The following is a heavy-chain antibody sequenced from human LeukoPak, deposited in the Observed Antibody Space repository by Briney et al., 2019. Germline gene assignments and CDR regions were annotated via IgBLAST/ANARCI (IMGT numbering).Heavy chain of an antibody. CDR2: ISGSGGST. V-gene: IGHV3-23*01. CDR3: AKVGAGLWFGELFFDY. CDR1: GFTFSSYA. J-gene: IGHJ4*02. Sequence: GGSLRLSCAASGFTFSSYAMSWVRQAPGKGLEWVSAISGSGGSTYYADSVKGRFTISRDNSKNTLYLQMNSLRAEDTAVYYCAKVGAGLWFGELFFDYWGQGTLVTVSS. D-gene: IGHD3-10*01.